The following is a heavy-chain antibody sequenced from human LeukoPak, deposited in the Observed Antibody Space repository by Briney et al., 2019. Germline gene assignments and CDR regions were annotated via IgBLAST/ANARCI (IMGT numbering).Heavy chain of an antibody. CDR3: AKDARELLWSLDV. CDR2: MSYDGSDK. D-gene: IGHD3-10*01. CDR1: GFTFSSYG. J-gene: IGHJ6*02. V-gene: IGHV3-30*18. Sequence: GRSLRLSCAASGFTFSSYGMHWVRQAPGKGLHWVPVMSYDGSDKYYADSVKGRFTISRDNSENTLYLQMNSLRAEDTAVYYCAKDARELLWSLDVWGQGTTVTVSS.